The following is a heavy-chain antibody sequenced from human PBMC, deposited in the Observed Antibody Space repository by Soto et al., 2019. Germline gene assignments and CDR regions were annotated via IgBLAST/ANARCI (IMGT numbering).Heavy chain of an antibody. CDR2: IYYDGSNE. CDR3: ARWWNAVEWVETMAV. Sequence: QVQLVESGGAVVQPGRSLRLACETSGFIFSDYGMHWVRQAPGKGLEWVAVIYYDGSNEHYSDSVRGRFTISRDNSKNILYLQKNSLRAEDTGIYYCARWWNAVEWVETMAVWGQGPTVTVSS. CDR1: GFIFSDYG. J-gene: IGHJ6*01. V-gene: IGHV3-33*01. D-gene: IGHD1-26*01.